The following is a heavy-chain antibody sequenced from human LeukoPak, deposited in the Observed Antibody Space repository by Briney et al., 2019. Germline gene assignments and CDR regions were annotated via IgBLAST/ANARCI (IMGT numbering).Heavy chain of an antibody. J-gene: IGHJ4*02. CDR3: ARDPTRYYYGSGDLDY. V-gene: IGHV1-2*02. Sequence: GASVKVSCKASGGTFSSYAISWVRQAPGQGLEWMGWINPNSGGTNYAQKFQGRVTMTRDTSISTAYMELSRLRSDDTAVYYCARDPTRYYYGSGDLDYWGQGTLVTVSS. D-gene: IGHD3-10*01. CDR2: INPNSGGT. CDR1: GGTFSSYA.